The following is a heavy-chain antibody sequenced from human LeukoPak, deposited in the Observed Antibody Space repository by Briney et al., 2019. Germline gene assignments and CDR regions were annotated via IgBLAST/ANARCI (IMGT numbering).Heavy chain of an antibody. CDR1: GFTVSSNY. CDR3: AREAADYYGSGSYFDY. J-gene: IGHJ4*02. V-gene: IGHV3-53*01. Sequence: GGSLRLSCAASGFTVSSNYMSWGRQAPGKGLEWVSVIYSGGSTYCADSVKGRFTISRDNSKNTLYLRMNSLRAEDTAVYYCAREAADYYGSGSYFDYWGQGTLVTVSS. D-gene: IGHD3-10*01. CDR2: IYSGGST.